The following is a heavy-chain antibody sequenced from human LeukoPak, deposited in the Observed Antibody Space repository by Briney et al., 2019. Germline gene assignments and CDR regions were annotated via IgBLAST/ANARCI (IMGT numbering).Heavy chain of an antibody. CDR2: IKQDGSEK. D-gene: IGHD3-22*01. CDR1: GFTFSSYW. Sequence: GGSLRLSCAASGFTFSSYWMSWVRQAPGKGLEWVANIKQDGSEKYYVDSVKGRFTISRDNAKNSLYLQMNSLRAEDTAVYYCARLYYYDSSGYPGDAFDIWAQGTMVTVSS. CDR3: ARLYYYDSSGYPGDAFDI. V-gene: IGHV3-7*01. J-gene: IGHJ3*02.